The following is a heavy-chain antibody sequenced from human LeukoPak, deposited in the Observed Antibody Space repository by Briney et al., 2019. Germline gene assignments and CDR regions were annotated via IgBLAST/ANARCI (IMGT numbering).Heavy chain of an antibody. D-gene: IGHD3-9*01. CDR1: GYTFTSYG. Sequence: ASVKVSCKASGYTFTSYGISWVRQAPGQGLEWMGWISAYNGNTNYAQKLQGRVTMTTDTSTSTAYMELSRLRSDDTAVYYCARGRILTGYYRSVSPGYYYYMDVWGKGTTVTVSS. V-gene: IGHV1-18*01. J-gene: IGHJ6*03. CDR2: ISAYNGNT. CDR3: ARGRILTGYYRSVSPGYYYYMDV.